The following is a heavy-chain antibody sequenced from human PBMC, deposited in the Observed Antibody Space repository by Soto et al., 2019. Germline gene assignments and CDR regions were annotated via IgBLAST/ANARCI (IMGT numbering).Heavy chain of an antibody. V-gene: IGHV1-69*13. D-gene: IGHD2-2*01. Sequence: GASVKVSCKASGGTFSSYAISWVRQAPGQGLEWMGGIIPIFGTANYAQKFQGRVTITADESTSTAYMELSSLRSEDTAVYYCARVGNHLGVVVPAADYYYYGMDVWGQGTTVTVSS. J-gene: IGHJ6*02. CDR1: GGTFSSYA. CDR3: ARVGNHLGVVVPAADYYYYGMDV. CDR2: IIPIFGTA.